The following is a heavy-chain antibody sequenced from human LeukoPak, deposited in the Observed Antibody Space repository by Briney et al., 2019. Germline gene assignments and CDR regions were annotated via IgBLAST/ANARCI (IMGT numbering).Heavy chain of an antibody. Sequence: GRSLRLSCAASGFTFSSYGMHWVRQAPGKGLEWVAVIWYDGSNKHYADSVKGRFTISRDDSKNTLYLQMNSLRAEDTAVYYCARDRIAARPAGTPLVPWGQGTLVTVSS. CDR1: GFTFSSYG. D-gene: IGHD6-6*01. V-gene: IGHV3-33*01. J-gene: IGHJ5*02. CDR3: ARDRIAARPAGTPLVP. CDR2: IWYDGSNK.